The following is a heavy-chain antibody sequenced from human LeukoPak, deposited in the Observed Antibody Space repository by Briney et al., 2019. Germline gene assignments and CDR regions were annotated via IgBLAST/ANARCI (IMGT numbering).Heavy chain of an antibody. J-gene: IGHJ3*02. D-gene: IGHD4-11*01. Sequence: SETLSLTCTVSGGSISSYYWSWLRQPPGKGLEWIGYIYYSGSTNYNPSLKSRVTIPVDTSKNQFSLKLSSVTAADTAVYYCARDKGLHAFDIWGQGTMVTVSS. CDR2: IYYSGST. CDR3: ARDKGLHAFDI. V-gene: IGHV4-59*01. CDR1: GGSISSYY.